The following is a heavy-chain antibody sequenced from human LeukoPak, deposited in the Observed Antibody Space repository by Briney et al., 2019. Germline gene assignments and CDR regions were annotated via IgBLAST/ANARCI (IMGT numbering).Heavy chain of an antibody. J-gene: IGHJ4*02. CDR3: AKETRYCSSTSCPTARSFDY. CDR2: ISGSGGST. Sequence: GGSLRLSCAASGFTFSSYAMSWVRQAPGKGLEWVSAISGSGGSTYYADSVKGRFTISRDNSKNTLYLQMDSLRAEDTAVYYCAKETRYCSSTSCPTARSFDYWGQGTLVTVSS. V-gene: IGHV3-23*01. CDR1: GFTFSSYA. D-gene: IGHD2-2*01.